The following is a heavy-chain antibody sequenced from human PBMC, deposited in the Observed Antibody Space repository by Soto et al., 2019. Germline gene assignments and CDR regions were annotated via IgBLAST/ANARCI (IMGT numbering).Heavy chain of an antibody. V-gene: IGHV4-59*01. D-gene: IGHD3-9*01. Sequence: SQTLSLTCTVSGGSISSYYWSWIRQPPGKGLEWIGYIYYSGSTNYNPSLKSRVTISVDTSKNQFSLKLSSVTAADTAVYYCARDSRVLTGYYYMDVWGKGTTVTGSS. CDR3: ARDSRVLTGYYYMDV. CDR2: IYYSGST. CDR1: GGSISSYY. J-gene: IGHJ6*03.